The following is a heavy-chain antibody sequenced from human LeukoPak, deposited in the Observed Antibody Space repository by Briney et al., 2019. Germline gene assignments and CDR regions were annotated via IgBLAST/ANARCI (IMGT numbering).Heavy chain of an antibody. J-gene: IGHJ4*02. D-gene: IGHD2-2*01. CDR1: GYTFTDYY. Sequence: ASVKVSCKASGYTFTDYYMHWVRQAPGQGFEWMGWINPNDGDTNYAQKFQGRVTTTRDTSISTARMEVSRLRSDDTAVYYCARANFLYCSSTTCLFDYWGQGTLVTASS. V-gene: IGHV1-2*02. CDR3: ARANFLYCSSTTCLFDY. CDR2: INPNDGDT.